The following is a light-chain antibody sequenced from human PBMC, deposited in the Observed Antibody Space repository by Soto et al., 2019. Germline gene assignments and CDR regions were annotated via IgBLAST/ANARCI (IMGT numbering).Light chain of an antibody. CDR1: QNVSSY. Sequence: EVVLTQSPGTLSLSPGERATLSCRASQNVSSYVAWYQQKPGQSPRLLIYDASKRATGILARFSGSGSGADFTLTISSLEPEDFAFYYCQQRFFGPGTKVDLK. J-gene: IGKJ3*01. CDR3: QQRF. CDR2: DAS. V-gene: IGKV3-11*01.